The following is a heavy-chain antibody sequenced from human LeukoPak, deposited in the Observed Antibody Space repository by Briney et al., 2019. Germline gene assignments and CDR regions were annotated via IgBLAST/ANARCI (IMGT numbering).Heavy chain of an antibody. J-gene: IGHJ4*02. Sequence: GGSLRLSCAASGFTFSSYDMSWVRQAPGKGLEWVSRISGRGVSTAYADSVKGRFTISRDSSKNTLFLQMNSLRAEDTAVHYCAKVPRGTTYYFDYWGQGTLVTVSS. CDR1: GFTFSSYD. D-gene: IGHD2/OR15-2a*01. CDR3: AKVPRGTTYYFDY. V-gene: IGHV3-23*01. CDR2: ISGRGVST.